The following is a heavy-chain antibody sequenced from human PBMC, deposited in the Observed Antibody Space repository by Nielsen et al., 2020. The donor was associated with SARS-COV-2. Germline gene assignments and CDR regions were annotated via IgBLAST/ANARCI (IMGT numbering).Heavy chain of an antibody. V-gene: IGHV4-39*07. CDR1: GGSISSSSYY. Sequence: SETLSLTCTVSGGSISSSSYYWSWIRQPPGKGLEWIGEITHSGSTNYNPSLKSRVTISVDTSKKQFFLKLNSVTAADTAVYYCARFLGYSSSSGGIIEYWGQGTLVTVSS. D-gene: IGHD6-6*01. CDR2: ITHSGST. CDR3: ARFLGYSSSSGGIIEY. J-gene: IGHJ4*02.